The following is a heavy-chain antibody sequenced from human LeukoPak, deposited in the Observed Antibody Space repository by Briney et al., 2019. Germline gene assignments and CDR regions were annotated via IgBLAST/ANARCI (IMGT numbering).Heavy chain of an antibody. CDR1: GYTFTSYD. CDR2: MNPNSGNT. J-gene: IGHJ6*03. Sequence: ASVKVSCKASGYTFTSYDINWVRQATGQGLEWMGWMNPNSGNTGYAQKFQGRVTITRNTSISTAYMELSSLRSEDTAVYYCARGGSGGWYYYYYYMDVWGKGTTVTSSS. V-gene: IGHV1-8*03. D-gene: IGHD6-19*01. CDR3: ARGGSGGWYYYYYYMDV.